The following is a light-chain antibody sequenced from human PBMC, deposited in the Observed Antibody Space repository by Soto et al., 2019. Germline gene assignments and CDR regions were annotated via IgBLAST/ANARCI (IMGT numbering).Light chain of an antibody. Sequence: EIVMTQSPATLSVSPGERATLSCRASKSVSSNLAWYQQKPGQAPRRLIYGASSRATGLPARFSGSGSVTEFTLTISSLQSEDFAVYYCQQYNNWPGTFGQGTELEIK. CDR2: GAS. CDR1: KSVSSN. J-gene: IGKJ2*01. CDR3: QQYNNWPGT. V-gene: IGKV3-15*01.